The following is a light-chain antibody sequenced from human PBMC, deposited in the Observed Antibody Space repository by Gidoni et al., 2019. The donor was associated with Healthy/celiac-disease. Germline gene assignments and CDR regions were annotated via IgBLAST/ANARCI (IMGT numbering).Light chain of an antibody. CDR2: LGS. Sequence: DIVMTQSPLSLPVTPGEPASISCRSSQSLLHSNGYNYLDWYLQKPGQSPQLLIYLGSNRASGVPDRFSGSGSGTDVTLKISRVEAEDVGVYYCMQALQTPWTFXXXTKVEIK. J-gene: IGKJ1*01. V-gene: IGKV2-28*01. CDR1: QSLLHSNGYNY. CDR3: MQALQTPWT.